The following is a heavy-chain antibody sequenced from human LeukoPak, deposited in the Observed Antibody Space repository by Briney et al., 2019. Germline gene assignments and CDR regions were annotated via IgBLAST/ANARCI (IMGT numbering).Heavy chain of an antibody. J-gene: IGHJ4*02. CDR3: ARYSYGQTRDY. CDR1: GGSISSSGYY. CDR2: IYYSGST. V-gene: IGHV4-39*01. D-gene: IGHD5-18*01. Sequence: SETLSLTCTVSGGSISSSGYYWGWIRQPPGKGLEWIGSIYYSGSTYYNPSLKSRVTISVDTSKNQFSLKLSSVTAADTAVYYCARYSYGQTRDYWGQGTLVTVSS.